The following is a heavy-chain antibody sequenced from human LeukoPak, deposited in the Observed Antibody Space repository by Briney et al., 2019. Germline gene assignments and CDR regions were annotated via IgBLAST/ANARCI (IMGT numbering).Heavy chain of an antibody. Sequence: GGSLRLSCAASGFTFSSYAMHWVRQAPGKGLEGVSGISWNSGSIGYADSVRGRFTISRDNAKNSLYLQMNSLRAEDTALYYCAKDISSDYYYYYMDVWGKGTTVTVSS. CDR2: ISWNSGSI. J-gene: IGHJ6*03. V-gene: IGHV3-9*01. CDR1: GFTFSSYA. CDR3: AKDISSDYYYYYMDV.